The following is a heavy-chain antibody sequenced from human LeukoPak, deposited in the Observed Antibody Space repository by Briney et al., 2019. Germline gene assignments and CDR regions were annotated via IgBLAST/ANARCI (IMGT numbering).Heavy chain of an antibody. CDR2: ISYDGSNK. J-gene: IGHJ6*02. CDR3: ARGHYGMDV. V-gene: IGHV3-30-3*01. Sequence: GRSLRLSCAASGFTFSSYAMHWVRQAPGKGLEWVAVISYDGSNKYYADSVKGRFTISRDNSKNTLYLQMNSLRAEDTGLYYCARGHYGMDVWGQGTTVTVSS. CDR1: GFTFSSYA.